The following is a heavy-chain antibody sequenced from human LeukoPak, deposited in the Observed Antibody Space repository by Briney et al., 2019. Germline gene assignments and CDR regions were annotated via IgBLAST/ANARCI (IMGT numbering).Heavy chain of an antibody. Sequence: ASVKVSCKASGYTFTGYYMHWVRQAPGQGLEWMGWINPNSGGTNYALKFQGRVTMTRDTSISTAYMELSRLRSDDTAVYYCARGFSRWELLLGYWGQGTLVTVSS. J-gene: IGHJ4*02. D-gene: IGHD1-26*01. CDR1: GYTFTGYY. CDR3: ARGFSRWELLLGY. V-gene: IGHV1-2*02. CDR2: INPNSGGT.